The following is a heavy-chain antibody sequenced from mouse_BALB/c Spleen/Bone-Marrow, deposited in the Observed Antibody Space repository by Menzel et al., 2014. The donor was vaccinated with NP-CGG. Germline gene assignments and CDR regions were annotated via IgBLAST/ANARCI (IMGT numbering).Heavy chain of an antibody. CDR2: IFPGDGST. D-gene: IGHD2-4*01. V-gene: IGHV1S56*01. J-gene: IGHJ3*01. CDR1: GYTFTSYD. Sequence: QVQLQQPGAELVKPGASVKLSCKASGYTFTSYDINWVRPRPEQGLEWIGWIFPGDGSTKYNEKFKGKATLTTDKSSSTAYVQRSRLTSEDSAVYFCARRVYYDYDGGAWFAYWGQGTLVTVSA. CDR3: ARRVYYDYDGGAWFAY.